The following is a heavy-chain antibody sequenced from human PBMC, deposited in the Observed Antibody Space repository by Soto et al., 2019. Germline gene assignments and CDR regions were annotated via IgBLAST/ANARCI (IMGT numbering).Heavy chain of an antibody. CDR3: ARDYLTGPARPYYFDY. J-gene: IGHJ4*02. CDR2: ISAYNGNT. CDR1: GYTFTSYG. V-gene: IGHV1-18*04. D-gene: IGHD7-27*01. Sequence: ASVQVSCKASGYTFTSYGISWVRQAPGQGLEWMGWISAYNGNTNYAQKLQGRVTMTTDTSTSTAYMELRSLRSADTAVYYCARDYLTGPARPYYFDYWGQGTLVTVSS.